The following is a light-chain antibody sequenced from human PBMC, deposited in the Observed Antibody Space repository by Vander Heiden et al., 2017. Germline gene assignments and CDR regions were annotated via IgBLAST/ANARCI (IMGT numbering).Light chain of an antibody. V-gene: IGKV3-20*01. J-gene: IGKJ2*01. CDR3: QQYDRPPRT. CDR2: TAS. CDR1: PGISGRH. Sequence: ELVLTQSPGTLSLPPGETATLSCRASPGISGRHLAWYQQKPGQPPRLLMYTASRRATGIPDRVSGSGSGTDFTLSISRLDPEDVGVYYCQQYDRPPRTFGQGTKLEI.